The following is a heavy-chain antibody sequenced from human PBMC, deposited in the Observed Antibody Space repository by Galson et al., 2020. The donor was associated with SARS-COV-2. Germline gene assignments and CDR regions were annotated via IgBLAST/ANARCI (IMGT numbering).Heavy chain of an antibody. J-gene: IGHJ4*02. D-gene: IGHD5-12*01. V-gene: IGHV3-7*01. CDR2: IKQDGSDR. CDR3: ARDQDGYNDF. CDR1: GFTFSSYW. Sequence: PGGSLRLSCAASGFTFSSYWMSWVRQAPGKGLQWVAHIKQDGSDRYYVDSVKGRFTISSDNAKNSVFLQMNSLRAEDTAVYYCARDQDGYNDFWGQGTLVTVSS.